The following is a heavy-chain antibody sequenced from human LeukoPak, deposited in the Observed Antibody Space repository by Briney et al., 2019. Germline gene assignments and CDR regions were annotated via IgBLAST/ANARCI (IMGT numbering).Heavy chain of an antibody. J-gene: IGHJ4*02. D-gene: IGHD3-22*01. CDR1: GYTFTSYG. Sequence: ASVKVSCKASGYTFTSYGISWVRQAPGQGLEWMGWISAYNGSTNYAQKLQGRVTMTTDTSTSTAYMELRSLRSDDTAVYYCARDGNLDYGSSGYYYWGQGTLVTVSS. CDR3: ARDGNLDYGSSGYYY. CDR2: ISAYNGST. V-gene: IGHV1-18*01.